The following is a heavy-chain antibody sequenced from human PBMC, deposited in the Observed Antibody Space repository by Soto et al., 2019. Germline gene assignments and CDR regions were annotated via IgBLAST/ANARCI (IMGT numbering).Heavy chain of an antibody. D-gene: IGHD3-10*01. Sequence: QVQLVQSGAEVKKPGSSVKVSCKASGGTFSSYAISWVRQAPGQGLEWMGGIIPIFGTANYAQKFQGRVTITADESTSTGYMELSSLRSEDTAVYYCATNSITMVRGAPPGYYGMDVWGQGTTVTVSS. CDR2: IIPIFGTA. CDR3: ATNSITMVRGAPPGYYGMDV. J-gene: IGHJ6*02. CDR1: GGTFSSYA. V-gene: IGHV1-69*01.